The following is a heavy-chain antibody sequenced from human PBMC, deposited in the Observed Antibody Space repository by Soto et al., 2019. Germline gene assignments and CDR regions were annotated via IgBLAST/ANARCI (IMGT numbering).Heavy chain of an antibody. CDR3: ARDLGDTNTRHDAFDI. CDR2: INPNSGGT. J-gene: IGHJ3*02. Sequence: QVQLVQSGAEVKKPGASVKVSCKASGYTFTGYYMHWVRQAPGQGLEWMGWINPNSGGTNYAQNFQGWVTRTRDTSISTAYMELSRLRSDDTAVYYCARDLGDTNTRHDAFDIWGQGTMVTVSS. CDR1: GYTFTGYY. D-gene: IGHD1-26*01. V-gene: IGHV1-2*04.